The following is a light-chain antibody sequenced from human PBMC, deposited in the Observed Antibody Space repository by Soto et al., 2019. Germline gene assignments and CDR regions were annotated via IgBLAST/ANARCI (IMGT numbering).Light chain of an antibody. Sequence: QSALTQPRSVSGSPRQSVTISCTGTSSDVGGYNYVSWYQQHPDKAPKLMIYDVSKRPSRVPDRFTRTKSGNTDSLTISGLQADDEADYYCCSYAGSYTWVFGGGTKLTVL. CDR3: CSYAGSYTWV. J-gene: IGLJ3*02. CDR1: SSDVGGYNY. CDR2: DVS. V-gene: IGLV2-11*01.